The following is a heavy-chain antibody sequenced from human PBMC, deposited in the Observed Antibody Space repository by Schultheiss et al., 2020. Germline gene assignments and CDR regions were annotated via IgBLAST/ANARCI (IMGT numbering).Heavy chain of an antibody. D-gene: IGHD1-26*01. CDR3: ARDGWVN. Sequence: SETLSLTCTVYGGSFSGYYWSWIRQPPGKGLEWIGEINHSGSTNYNPSLKSRVTISVDTSRNQFSLNLTSVTAADTGVYYCARDGWVNWGQGTLVTVSS. V-gene: IGHV4-34*01. CDR2: INHSGST. CDR1: GGSFSGYY. J-gene: IGHJ4*02.